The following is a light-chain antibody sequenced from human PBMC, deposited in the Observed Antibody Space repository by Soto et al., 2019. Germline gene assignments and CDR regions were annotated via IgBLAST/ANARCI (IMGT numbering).Light chain of an antibody. CDR3: SSYTSSSTLYV. J-gene: IGLJ1*01. CDR1: SSDVGGYNY. V-gene: IGLV2-14*01. CDR2: DVS. Sequence: QSVLTQPASVSGSPGQSITISCTGTSSDVGGYNYVSWYQQHPGKAPKLMIYDVSNRPSGVSNRFSGCKSGNTASLTISGRQAEDEADYYCSSYTSSSTLYVFGTGTKVTVL.